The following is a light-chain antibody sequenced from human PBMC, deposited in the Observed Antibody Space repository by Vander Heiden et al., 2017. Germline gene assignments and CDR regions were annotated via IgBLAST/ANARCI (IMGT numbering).Light chain of an antibody. V-gene: IGLV3-25*02. J-gene: IGLJ2*01. CDR3: HYADSSGTYVG. CDR1: ALPKQY. Sequence: SYELTQPPSGSVSPGQTARITCSGDALPKQYAYWYQQKPGQAPVLWIVYDSERPSGIPERFSCYSTGTNANSKTSVVQAEEEADDDWHYADSSGTYVGFGGGTKITVL. CDR2: YDS.